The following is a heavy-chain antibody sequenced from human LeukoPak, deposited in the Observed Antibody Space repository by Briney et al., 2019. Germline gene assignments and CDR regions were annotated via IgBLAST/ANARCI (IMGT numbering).Heavy chain of an antibody. CDR2: IYSGGSR. J-gene: IGHJ3*01. Sequence: GGSLRLSCAASGFTVSNNYISWVRQAPGKGLEWVSVIYSGGSRYYTDSVKGRFTISRDNSKNTLYLQMNSLRAEDTAVYYCARGFRRAGAFDLWGQGTMVTVSS. CDR3: ARGFRRAGAFDL. D-gene: IGHD5-24*01. CDR1: GFTVSNNY. V-gene: IGHV3-66*01.